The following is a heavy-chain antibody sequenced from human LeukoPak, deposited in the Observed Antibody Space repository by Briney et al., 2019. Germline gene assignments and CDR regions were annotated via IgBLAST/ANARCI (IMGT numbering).Heavy chain of an antibody. D-gene: IGHD6-19*01. Sequence: SETLSLTCTVSGGSISSYDWSWIRQPAGKRLEWIARIYTSGSTNYNPSLKSRLTMSVDTSENQFSLKLSSVTAADTAVYYCAREGTSGWYDGYYFYGMDVWGQGTTVTVCS. CDR2: IYTSGST. J-gene: IGHJ6*02. CDR1: GGSISSYD. CDR3: AREGTSGWYDGYYFYGMDV. V-gene: IGHV4-4*07.